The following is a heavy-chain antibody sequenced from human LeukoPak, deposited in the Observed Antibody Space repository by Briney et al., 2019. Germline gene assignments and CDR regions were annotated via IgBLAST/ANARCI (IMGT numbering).Heavy chain of an antibody. D-gene: IGHD3-22*01. CDR3: ARESYSSGYYYDY. CDR1: GFTFSTFW. CDR2: INHDGSST. J-gene: IGHJ4*02. Sequence: QSGGSLRLSCATSGFTFSTFWMHWVRQAPGKGLVWVSRINHDGSSTNYADSVKGRFTISRDNAKNSLYLQMNSLRAEDTAVYYCARESYSSGYYYDYWGQGTLVTVSS. V-gene: IGHV3-74*01.